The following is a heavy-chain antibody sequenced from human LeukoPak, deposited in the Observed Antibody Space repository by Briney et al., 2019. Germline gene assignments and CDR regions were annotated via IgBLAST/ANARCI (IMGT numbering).Heavy chain of an antibody. CDR2: IYYSGST. J-gene: IGHJ5*02. Sequence: SETLSLTCTVSGGSISSYYWSWIRQPLGKGLEWIGYIYYSGSTNYNPSLKSRVTISVDTSKNQFSLKLSSVTAADTAVYYCARGWAYHCSSTSCYSRSWFDPWGQGTLVTVSS. D-gene: IGHD2-2*01. CDR1: GGSISSYY. CDR3: ARGWAYHCSSTSCYSRSWFDP. V-gene: IGHV4-59*08.